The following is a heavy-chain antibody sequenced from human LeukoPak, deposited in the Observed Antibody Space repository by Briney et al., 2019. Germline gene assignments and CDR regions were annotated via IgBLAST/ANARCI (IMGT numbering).Heavy chain of an antibody. D-gene: IGHD6-19*01. CDR1: GGSISNYY. CDR3: ARRGYSSGYFDY. Sequence: PSETLSLTCAVSGGSISNYYWTWIRQPPGKGLEWLGFIYNAATTNYNPSLKSRVTISVDTSKNQFSLRLSSVTAADTAIYYCARRGYSSGYFDYWGQGTLVTVSS. J-gene: IGHJ4*02. V-gene: IGHV4-4*08. CDR2: IYNAATT.